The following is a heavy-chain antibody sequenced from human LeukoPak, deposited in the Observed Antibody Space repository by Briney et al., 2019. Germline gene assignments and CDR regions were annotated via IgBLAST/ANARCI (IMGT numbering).Heavy chain of an antibody. Sequence: PGGSLRLSCAASGFTFSSYGMHWVRQAPGKGLEWVAFIRYDGSNKYYADSVKGRFTISRDNSKNTLYLQMNSLRAEDTAVYYCAKGCGGDCYVGYFDYWGQGTLVTVSS. J-gene: IGHJ4*02. CDR1: GFTFSSYG. D-gene: IGHD2-21*01. CDR2: IRYDGSNK. CDR3: AKGCGGDCYVGYFDY. V-gene: IGHV3-30*02.